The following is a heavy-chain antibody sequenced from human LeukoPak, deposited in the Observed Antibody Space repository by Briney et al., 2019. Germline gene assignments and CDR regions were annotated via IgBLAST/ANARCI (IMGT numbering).Heavy chain of an antibody. CDR3: ANGPYYDSTSSY. Sequence: GGSLRLSCAASGFTVSSNYMSWVRQAPGKGLEWVSVIYSGGSTYYADSVKGRFTISRDNSKNTLYLQMNSLRAEDTAVYYCANGPYYDSTSSYWGQGTLVTVSS. CDR2: IYSGGST. V-gene: IGHV3-66*01. CDR1: GFTVSSNY. D-gene: IGHD3-22*01. J-gene: IGHJ4*02.